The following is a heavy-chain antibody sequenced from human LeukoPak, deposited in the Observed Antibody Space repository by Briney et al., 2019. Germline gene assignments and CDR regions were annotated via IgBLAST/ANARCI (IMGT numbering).Heavy chain of an antibody. CDR1: GGSIRSTSDY. V-gene: IGHV4-39*01. CDR3: GRLFYDFWSGHYYYYMDV. CDR2: IYYSGST. J-gene: IGHJ6*03. D-gene: IGHD3-3*01. Sequence: SETLSLTCTVSGGSIRSTSDYWGWIRQPRGKGLEWIGSIYYSGSTYYNPSPKSRVTISVATSKNHFSLKLSSVTAADTAVYYCGRLFYDFWSGHYYYYMDVWGKGTTVTVSS.